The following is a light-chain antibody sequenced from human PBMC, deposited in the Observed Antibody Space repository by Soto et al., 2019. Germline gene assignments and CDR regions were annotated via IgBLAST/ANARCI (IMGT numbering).Light chain of an antibody. CDR2: EVT. CDR3: SSFATSGTTVI. Sequence: QSALTQPASVSGSPGQSITISCTGTNNDVGAYPYVSWYQQHPGTAPKLIIYEVTNRPSGISDRFSGSKSGNTASLTISGLKAEDESDYYCSSFATSGTTVIFGGGTKLTVL. CDR1: NNDVGAYPY. J-gene: IGLJ2*01. V-gene: IGLV2-14*01.